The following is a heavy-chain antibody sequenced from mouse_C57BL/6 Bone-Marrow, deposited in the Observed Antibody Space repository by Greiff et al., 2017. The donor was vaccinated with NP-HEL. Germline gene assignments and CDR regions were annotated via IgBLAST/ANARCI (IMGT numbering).Heavy chain of an antibody. J-gene: IGHJ3*01. Sequence: VQLQQSGPELVKPGASVKIPCKASGYTFTDYNMDWVKQSHGKSLEWIGDINPNNGGTIYNQKFKGKATLTVDKSSSTAYMELRSLTSEDTAVYYCARRHYDGFAYWGKGTLVTVSA. D-gene: IGHD2-4*01. CDR2: INPNNGGT. CDR1: GYTFTDYN. V-gene: IGHV1-18*01. CDR3: ARRHYDGFAY.